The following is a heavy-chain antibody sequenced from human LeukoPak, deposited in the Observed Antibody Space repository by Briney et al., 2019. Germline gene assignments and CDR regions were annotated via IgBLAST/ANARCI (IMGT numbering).Heavy chain of an antibody. Sequence: SQTLFLTCTVSGGSVSTGSYYWSWIRQPAGKGLEWIGRISSSGSTNYNPSLKSRVTISVDTSKNQFSLKLSSVTAADTAVYFCARGPYSYDSSGAFDIWGQGTMVTVSS. CDR1: GGSVSTGSYY. J-gene: IGHJ3*02. CDR2: ISSSGST. CDR3: ARGPYSYDSSGAFDI. D-gene: IGHD3-22*01. V-gene: IGHV4-61*02.